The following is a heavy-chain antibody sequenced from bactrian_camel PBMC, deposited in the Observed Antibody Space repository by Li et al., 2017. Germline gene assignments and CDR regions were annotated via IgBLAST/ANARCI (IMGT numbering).Heavy chain of an antibody. CDR2: ISRDGTI. D-gene: IGHD3*01. CDR1: GYTFNNCG. CDR3: AEDMYDYDYEYDY. V-gene: IGHV3S53*01. Sequence: VQLVESGGGLVQPGGSLKLSCAVSGYTFNNCGMGWYRQAPGKERALVSTISRDGTIAYADVVKGRFTITRDNAKNTLSLQVNSLKTEDTAIYYCAEDMYDYDYEYDYWGQGTQVTVS. J-gene: IGHJ4*01.